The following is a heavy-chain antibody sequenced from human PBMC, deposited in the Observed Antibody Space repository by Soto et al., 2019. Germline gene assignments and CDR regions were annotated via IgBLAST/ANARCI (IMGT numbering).Heavy chain of an antibody. J-gene: IGHJ4*02. CDR3: ARDPDDYIWGSYRYTNDY. V-gene: IGHV3-21*01. CDR2: ISSSSSYI. CDR1: GFTFSSYS. Sequence: EVQLVESGGGLVKPGGSLRLSCAASGFTFSSYSMNWVRQAPGKGLEWVSSISSSSSYIYYADSVKDRFSISRDNAKNSLYLQMNSLRAEDTAVYYCARDPDDYIWGSYRYTNDYWGQGTLVTVSS. D-gene: IGHD3-16*02.